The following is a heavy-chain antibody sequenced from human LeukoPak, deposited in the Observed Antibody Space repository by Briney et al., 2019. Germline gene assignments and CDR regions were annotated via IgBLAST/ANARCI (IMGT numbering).Heavy chain of an antibody. CDR3: ARENYYDSSGYYPDGMDV. CDR2: ISAYNGNT. Sequence: ASVKVSYKASGYTFTSYGISWVRQAPGQGLEWMGWISAYNGNTNYAQKLQGRVTMTTDTSTSTAYMELRSLRSDDTAVYYCARENYYDSSGYYPDGMDVWGQGTTVTVSS. CDR1: GYTFTSYG. V-gene: IGHV1-18*01. D-gene: IGHD3-22*01. J-gene: IGHJ6*02.